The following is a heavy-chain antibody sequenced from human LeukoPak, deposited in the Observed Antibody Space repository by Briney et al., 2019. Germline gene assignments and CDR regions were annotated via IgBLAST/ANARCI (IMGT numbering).Heavy chain of an antibody. J-gene: IGHJ2*01. V-gene: IGHV4-34*01. D-gene: IGHD6-19*01. Sequence: SETLSLTCAVYGGSFSGYYWSWIRQPPGMGLEWIGEINHSGSTNYNPSLKSRVTISVDTSKNQFSLKLSSVTAADTAVYYCARGLGSGWPRYWYFDLWGRGTLVTVSS. CDR1: GGSFSGYY. CDR2: INHSGST. CDR3: ARGLGSGWPRYWYFDL.